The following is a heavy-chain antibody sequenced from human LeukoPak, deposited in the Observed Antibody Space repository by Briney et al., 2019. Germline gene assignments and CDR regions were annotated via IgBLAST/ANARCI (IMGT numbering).Heavy chain of an antibody. J-gene: IGHJ4*02. Sequence: GGSLRLSCAASGFTFDDYAMRWVRQAPGKGLEWVSGISWNSGSIGYADSVKGRFTISRDNAKNSLYLQMNSLRAEDTALYYCAKASGGMVYAIDFDYWGQGTLVTVSS. V-gene: IGHV3-9*01. CDR2: ISWNSGSI. CDR3: AKASGGMVYAIDFDY. D-gene: IGHD2-8*01. CDR1: GFTFDDYA.